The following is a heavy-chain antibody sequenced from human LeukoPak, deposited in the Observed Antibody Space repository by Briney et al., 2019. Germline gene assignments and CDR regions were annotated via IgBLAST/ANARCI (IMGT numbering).Heavy chain of an antibody. D-gene: IGHD3-22*01. CDR3: ARANYYDSSGYSFGMDV. CDR2: IYYSGST. CDR1: GGSISSSSYY. J-gene: IGHJ6*02. V-gene: IGHV4-39*01. Sequence: PSETLSLTGTGSGGSISSSSYYWGWIRQPPGKGLERIGRIYYSGSTYYNPSLKSRVTISVDTSKNQFSLKLSSVTAADTAVYYCARANYYDSSGYSFGMDVWGQGTTVTVSS.